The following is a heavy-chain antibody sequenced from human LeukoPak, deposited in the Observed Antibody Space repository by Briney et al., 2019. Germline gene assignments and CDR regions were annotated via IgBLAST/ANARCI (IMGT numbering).Heavy chain of an antibody. CDR1: GFTFSSYA. CDR3: AKDQTMSGIAVAGPTDY. J-gene: IGHJ4*02. D-gene: IGHD6-19*01. Sequence: PGGSLRLSCAASGFTFSSYAMSWVRQAPGKGLEWVSAISGSGGSTYYADSVKGRFTISRDNSKNTLYLQMNSLRAEDTAVYYCAKDQTMSGIAVAGPTDYWGQGTLVTVSS. V-gene: IGHV3-23*01. CDR2: ISGSGGST.